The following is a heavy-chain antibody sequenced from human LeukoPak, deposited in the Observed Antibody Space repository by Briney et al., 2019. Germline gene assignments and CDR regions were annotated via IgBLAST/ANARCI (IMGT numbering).Heavy chain of an antibody. V-gene: IGHV3-9*01. CDR3: ARKVTGTTHYYMDV. D-gene: IGHD1-7*01. CDR1: GFTFDDYA. CDR2: ISWNSGSI. J-gene: IGHJ6*03. Sequence: PGGSLRLSCAASGFTFDDYAMHRVRQTPGKGLEWVSGISWNSGSIGYADSVKGRFTISRDNAKNSLYLQMNSLRAEDTALYHCARKVTGTTHYYMDVWGKGTTVTVSS.